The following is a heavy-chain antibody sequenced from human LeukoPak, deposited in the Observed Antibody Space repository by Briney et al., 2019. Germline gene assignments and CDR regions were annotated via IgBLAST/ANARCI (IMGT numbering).Heavy chain of an antibody. CDR2: INSDGSST. Sequence: GGSLRLSCAASGFTFSSYWMHWVRQAPGEGLVWVSRINSDGSSTSYADSVKGRFTISRDNAKNTLYLQMNSLRAEDTAVYYCARGVGDYVWGSYRLDYWGQGTLVTVSS. J-gene: IGHJ4*02. CDR1: GFTFSSYW. D-gene: IGHD3-16*02. V-gene: IGHV3-74*01. CDR3: ARGVGDYVWGSYRLDY.